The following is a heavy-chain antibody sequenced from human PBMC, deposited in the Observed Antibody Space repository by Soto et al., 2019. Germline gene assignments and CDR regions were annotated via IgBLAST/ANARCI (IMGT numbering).Heavy chain of an antibody. CDR1: GGTFSSYT. CDR3: AILVVTENYYYYTDV. V-gene: IGHV1-69*02. Sequence: ASVKVSCKASGGTFSSYTISWVRQAPGQGLEWMGRIIPILGIANYAQKFQGRVTITADKSTSTAYMELSSLRSEDTAVYYCAILVVTENYYYYTDVWGKGTTVPISS. D-gene: IGHD3-22*01. J-gene: IGHJ6*03. CDR2: IIPILGIA.